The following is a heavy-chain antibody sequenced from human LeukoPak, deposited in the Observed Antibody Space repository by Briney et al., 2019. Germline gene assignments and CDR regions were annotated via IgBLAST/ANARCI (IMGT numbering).Heavy chain of an antibody. V-gene: IGHV1-69*05. CDR1: GGTFSSYA. CDR3: ARDHAEDYGGNNRAFDI. CDR2: IIPIFGTA. Sequence: SVKVSCKASGGTFSSYAISWVRQAPGQGLEWMGGIIPIFGTANYAQKFQGRVTITMDESTSTAYMELSSLRSEDTAVYYCARDHAEDYGGNNRAFDIWGQGTMVTVSS. J-gene: IGHJ3*02. D-gene: IGHD4-23*01.